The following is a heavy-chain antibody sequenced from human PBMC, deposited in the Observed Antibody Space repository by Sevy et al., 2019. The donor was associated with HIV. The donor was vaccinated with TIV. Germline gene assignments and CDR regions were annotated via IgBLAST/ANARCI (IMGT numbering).Heavy chain of an antibody. CDR2: ISSGGTTK. V-gene: IGHV3-48*03. J-gene: IGHJ5*02. Sequence: GGSLTLSCEAYGCSFSNYEMNWVRQAPWKGLEWAAYISSGGTTKHYADSVKGRFIISSENAKNSLYLQMNSLRVEDMAGYYCARVDAFYDKGLDPWGQGTLVTVSS. CDR1: GCSFSNYE. CDR3: ARVDAFYDKGLDP. D-gene: IGHD3-22*01.